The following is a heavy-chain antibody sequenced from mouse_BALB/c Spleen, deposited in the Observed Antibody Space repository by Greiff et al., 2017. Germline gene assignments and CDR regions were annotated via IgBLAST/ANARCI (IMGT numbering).Heavy chain of an antibody. D-gene: IGHD2-10*01. CDR1: GFDFSRYW. J-gene: IGHJ2*01. Sequence: EASGFDFSRYWMSWVRQAPGKGLEWIGEINPDSSTINYTPSLKDKFIISRDNAKNTLYLQMSKVRSEDTALYYCARQRAYYGNYYFDYWGQGTTLTVSS. CDR3: ARQRAYYGNYYFDY. V-gene: IGHV4-1*02. CDR2: INPDSSTI.